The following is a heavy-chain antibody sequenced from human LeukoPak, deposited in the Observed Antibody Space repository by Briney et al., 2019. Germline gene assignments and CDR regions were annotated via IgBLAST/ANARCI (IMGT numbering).Heavy chain of an antibody. Sequence: PGGSLRLSCAASGFTFDDYTMHWVRQAPGKGLEWVSLISWDGGSTYYADSVKGRFTISRDNSKNSLYLQMNSLRTEDTALYYCAKDIDGDSSQYFDYWGQGTLVTVSS. D-gene: IGHD4-17*01. CDR2: ISWDGGST. CDR3: AKDIDGDSSQYFDY. J-gene: IGHJ4*02. CDR1: GFTFDDYT. V-gene: IGHV3-43*01.